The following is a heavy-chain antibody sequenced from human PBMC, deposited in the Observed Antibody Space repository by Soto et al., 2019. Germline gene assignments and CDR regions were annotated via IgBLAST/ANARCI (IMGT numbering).Heavy chain of an antibody. CDR2: IYYSGST. J-gene: IGHJ4*02. V-gene: IGHV4-31*03. D-gene: IGHD3-22*01. CDR3: ARGHFVPDYYDSSGYYPEFDY. Sequence: PSETLSLTCTVSGGSISSGGYYWSWIRQHPGKGLEWIGYIYYSGSTYYNPSLKSRVTISVDTSKNQFSLKLSSVTAADTAVYYCARGHFVPDYYDSSGYYPEFDYWGQGTLVTVSS. CDR1: GGSISSGGYY.